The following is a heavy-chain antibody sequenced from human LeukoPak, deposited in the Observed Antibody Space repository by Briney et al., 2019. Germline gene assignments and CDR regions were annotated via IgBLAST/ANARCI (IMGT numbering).Heavy chain of an antibody. CDR2: IKQEGSEK. CDR1: GFTFINYW. CDR3: ARASNPWLQLT. D-gene: IGHD5-24*01. J-gene: IGHJ5*02. V-gene: IGHV3-7*05. Sequence: GGSLRLSCAASGFTFINYWMIWVRQAPGKGLEWVGNIKQEGSEKRYADSVRGRFTISRDNAQTSLYLQMNSLRAEDTAVYYCARASNPWLQLTWGQGTLVTVSS.